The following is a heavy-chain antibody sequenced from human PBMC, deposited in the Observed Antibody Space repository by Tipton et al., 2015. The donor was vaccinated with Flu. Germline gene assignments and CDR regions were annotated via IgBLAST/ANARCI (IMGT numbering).Heavy chain of an antibody. Sequence: TLSLTCAVYGGSFSGYYWSWIRQPPGKGLEWIGEINHSGSTNYNPSLKSRVTISVDTSKNQFSLKLSSVTAADTAVYYCARRTRWYNYYYMDVWGKGTTVTVSS. J-gene: IGHJ6*03. CDR1: GGSFSGYY. CDR2: INHSGST. CDR3: ARRTRWYNYYYMDV. V-gene: IGHV4-34*01. D-gene: IGHD6-13*01.